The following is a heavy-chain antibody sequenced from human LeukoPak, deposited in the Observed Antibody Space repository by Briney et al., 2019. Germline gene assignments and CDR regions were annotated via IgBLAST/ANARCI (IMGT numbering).Heavy chain of an antibody. J-gene: IGHJ1*01. CDR1: GYTFTSYG. D-gene: IGHD2-15*01. Sequence: ASVKVSCKASGYTFTSYGISWVRQAPGQGLEWMGWINPYNGNTNYAQKLQGRVTMTTDTSTSTPYMELRSLRSDDTAVYYCARDRVVVAATFLGSWGQGPMVPVSS. CDR3: ARDRVVVAATFLGS. V-gene: IGHV1-18*01. CDR2: INPYNGNT.